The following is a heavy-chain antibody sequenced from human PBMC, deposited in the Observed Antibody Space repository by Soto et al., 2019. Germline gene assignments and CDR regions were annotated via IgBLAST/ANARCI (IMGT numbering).Heavy chain of an antibody. CDR1: GYTFTGYY. CDR2: INPNSGGT. CDR3: AKAGGYEPDYYYYYGMDV. V-gene: IGHV1-2*04. J-gene: IGHJ6*02. Sequence: ASVKVSGKASGYTFTGYYMHWVRQAPGQGLEWMGWINPNSGGTNYAQKFQGWVTMTRDTSISTAYMELSRLRSDDTAVYYCAKAGGYEPDYYYYYGMDVWGQGTTVTVSS. D-gene: IGHD5-12*01.